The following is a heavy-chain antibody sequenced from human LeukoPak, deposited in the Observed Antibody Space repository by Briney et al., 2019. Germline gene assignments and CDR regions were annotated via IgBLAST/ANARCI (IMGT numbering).Heavy chain of an antibody. Sequence: SETVSLTCAVSGGSISSGGYPWSWIRQPPGKGLEWIGYIYYSGSTYYNPSLKSRVTISVDTSKNQFSLKLSSVTAADTAVYYCARRDRWLRRWYYFDYWGQGTLVTVSS. CDR2: IYYSGST. D-gene: IGHD5-12*01. J-gene: IGHJ4*02. CDR3: ARRDRWLRRWYYFDY. V-gene: IGHV4-30-4*07. CDR1: GGSISSGGYP.